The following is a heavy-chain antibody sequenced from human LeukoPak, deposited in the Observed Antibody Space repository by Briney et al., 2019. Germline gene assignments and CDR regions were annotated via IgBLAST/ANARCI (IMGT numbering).Heavy chain of an antibody. Sequence: PSETLSLTCAVYGGSFSGYYWSWIRQPPGKGLEWIGEINHSGSTNYNPSLKSRVTISVDTSKNQFSLKLSSVTAADTAVYYCARGRSGSYDYWGQGTLV. V-gene: IGHV4-34*01. CDR2: INHSGST. J-gene: IGHJ4*02. CDR1: GGSFSGYY. D-gene: IGHD3-10*01. CDR3: ARGRSGSYDY.